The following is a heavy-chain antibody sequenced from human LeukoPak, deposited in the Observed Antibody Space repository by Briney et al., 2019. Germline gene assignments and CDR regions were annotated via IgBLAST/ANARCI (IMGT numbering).Heavy chain of an antibody. V-gene: IGHV4-61*01. CDR2: FYYSGST. CDR3: ARGTYYYDSSGYYYTGGGAPMPLH. CDR1: GGSVSSDSYY. Sequence: SETLSLTCTVSGGSVSSDSYYWSWIRQPPGQGLEWIGYFYYSGSTNYNPSLKSRVTISVDTSKNQFSLKLSSVTAADTAVYYCARGTYYYDSSGYYYTGGGAPMPLHWGQGTLVTVSS. J-gene: IGHJ4*02. D-gene: IGHD3-22*01.